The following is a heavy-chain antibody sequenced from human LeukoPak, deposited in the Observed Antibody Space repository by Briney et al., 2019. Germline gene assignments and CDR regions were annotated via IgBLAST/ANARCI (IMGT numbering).Heavy chain of an antibody. J-gene: IGHJ6*03. D-gene: IGHD5-18*01. CDR3: AKEREWGIQLSYYYMDV. Sequence: PVGSLRLSCAASGFTFSSYEMSWVRQAPGKGLEWVSYISSSGSTIYYADSVKGRFTISRDNAKNSLYLQMNSLRAEDTAVYYCAKEREWGIQLSYYYMDVWGKGTTVTVSS. V-gene: IGHV3-48*03. CDR2: ISSSGSTI. CDR1: GFTFSSYE.